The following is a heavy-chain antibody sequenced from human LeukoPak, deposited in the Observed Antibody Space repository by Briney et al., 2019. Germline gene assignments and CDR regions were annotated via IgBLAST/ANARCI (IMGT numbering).Heavy chain of an antibody. V-gene: IGHV3-23*01. CDR3: AKHMYYDSSGYLDY. Sequence: GGSLRLSCAASGFTFSSYAMSWVRQAPGKGLEWVSAISCSGGSTYYADSVKGRFTISRDNSKNTLYLQMNSLRAEDTAVYYCAKHMYYDSSGYLDYWGQGTLVTVSS. J-gene: IGHJ4*02. CDR1: GFTFSSYA. D-gene: IGHD3-22*01. CDR2: ISCSGGST.